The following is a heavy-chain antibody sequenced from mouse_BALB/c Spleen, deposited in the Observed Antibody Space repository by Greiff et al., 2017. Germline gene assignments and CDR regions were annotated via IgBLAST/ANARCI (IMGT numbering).Heavy chain of an antibody. CDR3: ARWDGFIYAMDY. CDR2: ISYSGST. J-gene: IGHJ4*01. Sequence: EVKVEESGPSLVKPSQTLSLTCSVTGDSITSGYWNWIRKFPGNKLEYMGYISYSGSTYYNPSLKSRISITRDTSKNQYYLQLNSVTTEDTATYYCARWDGFIYAMDYWGQGTSVTVSS. V-gene: IGHV3-8*02. CDR1: GDSITSGY. D-gene: IGHD1-1*01.